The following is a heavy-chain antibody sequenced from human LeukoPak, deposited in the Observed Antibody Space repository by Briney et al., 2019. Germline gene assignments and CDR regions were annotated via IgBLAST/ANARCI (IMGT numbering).Heavy chain of an antibody. V-gene: IGHV3-33*01. Sequence: GGSLRLSCAASGFTFSSYGMHWVRQAPGKGLEWVAVIWYDGSNKYYADSVKGRFTISRDNSKNTLYLQMNSLRAEDTAVYYCARDCSSTSCFDYWGQGTLVTVSS. CDR1: GFTFSSYG. D-gene: IGHD2-2*01. CDR3: ARDCSSTSCFDY. J-gene: IGHJ4*02. CDR2: IWYDGSNK.